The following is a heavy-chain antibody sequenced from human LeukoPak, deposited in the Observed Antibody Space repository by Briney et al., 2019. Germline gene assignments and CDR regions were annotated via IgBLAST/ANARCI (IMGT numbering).Heavy chain of an antibody. D-gene: IGHD2-15*01. J-gene: IGHJ4*02. CDR2: IIPIFGTA. CDR3: ALWRVVVAATPMPHFDY. V-gene: IGHV1-69*05. Sequence: SVKVSCKASGGTFSSYAISWVRQAPGQGLEWMGGIIPIFGTANYAQKFQGRVTITTDESTSTAYMELSSLRSKDTAVYYCALWRVVVAATPMPHFDYWGQGTLVTVSS. CDR1: GGTFSSYA.